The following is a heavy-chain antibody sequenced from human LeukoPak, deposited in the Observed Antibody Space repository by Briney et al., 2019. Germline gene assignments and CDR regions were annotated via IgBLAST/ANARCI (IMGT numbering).Heavy chain of an antibody. CDR3: VKGGATRGRFEN. CDR1: GGSFSGYY. V-gene: IGHV3-7*01. D-gene: IGHD1-26*01. J-gene: IGHJ4*02. CDR2: MKEDGSEI. Sequence: ETLSLTCAVYGGSFSGYYWSWIRQPPGKGLDWVASMKEDGSEIRYVDSVKGRFTISRDNSKNSLYLQMNSLRADDTGVYRCVKGGATRGRFENWGQGTLVTVSS.